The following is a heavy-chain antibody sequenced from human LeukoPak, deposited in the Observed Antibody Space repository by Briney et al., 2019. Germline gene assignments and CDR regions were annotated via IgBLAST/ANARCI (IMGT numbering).Heavy chain of an antibody. D-gene: IGHD5-18*01. J-gene: IGHJ4*02. CDR1: GFTFDDYA. Sequence: GGSLRLSCAASGFTFDDYAMHWVRQAPGKGLEWVSGISWNSGSIGYADSVKGRFTISRDNAKNSLYPQMNSLRAEDMALYYCAKAYSYGYTGHYFDYWGQGTLVTVSS. CDR2: ISWNSGSI. V-gene: IGHV3-9*03. CDR3: AKAYSYGYTGHYFDY.